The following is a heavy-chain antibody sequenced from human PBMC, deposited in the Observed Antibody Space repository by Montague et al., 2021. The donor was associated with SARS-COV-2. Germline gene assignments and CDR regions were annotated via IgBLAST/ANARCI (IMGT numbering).Heavy chain of an antibody. D-gene: IGHD6-13*01. V-gene: IGHV3-7*01. CDR2: IKQDGSEK. J-gene: IGHJ4*02. CDR3: ARVPSSSWYFEY. Sequence: SLRLSCAASGFSFSSYWMSWVRQAPGKGLEWVANIKQDGSEKYYVDSVKGRFTISRDNAKHSLYPQMSSLRAEDTAVYYCARVPSSSWYFEYWGQGTLVTVSS. CDR1: GFSFSSYW.